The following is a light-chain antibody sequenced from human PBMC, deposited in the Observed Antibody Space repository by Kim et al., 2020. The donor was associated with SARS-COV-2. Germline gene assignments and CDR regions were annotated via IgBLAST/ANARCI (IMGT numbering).Light chain of an antibody. CDR1: QSVSSSC. J-gene: IGKJ4*01. V-gene: IGKV3-20*01. Sequence: SPGERAALSCRSSQSVSSSCVAWYQQKPGQAPMLLIYGASSRATGIPDSLSGSGSGTDFTLTISRLEPEDFAVYYCQQYGSSPLSFCGGTKVDIK. CDR2: GAS. CDR3: QQYGSSPLS.